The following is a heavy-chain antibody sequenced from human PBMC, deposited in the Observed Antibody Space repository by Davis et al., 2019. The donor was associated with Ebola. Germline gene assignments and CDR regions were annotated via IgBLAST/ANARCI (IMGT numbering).Heavy chain of an antibody. Sequence: GESLKISCKGSGFSSTNYWIGWVRQRPGEGLEWMGVIYPGDSDTRYSPSFQGQVTISADKSINTAYLQWSSLKASDTAIYYCATLYYWGQGTLVTVPS. CDR3: ATLYY. CDR2: IYPGDSDT. J-gene: IGHJ4*02. V-gene: IGHV5-51*01. CDR1: GFSSTNYW.